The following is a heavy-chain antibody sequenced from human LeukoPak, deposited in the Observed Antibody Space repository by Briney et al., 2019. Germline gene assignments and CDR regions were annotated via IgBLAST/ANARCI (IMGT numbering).Heavy chain of an antibody. CDR1: GGSFSGYY. D-gene: IGHD6-13*01. J-gene: IGHJ4*02. Sequence: SETLSLTCAVYGGSFSGYYWSWIRQSPGKGLEWIGEINHSGSTNYNPSLKSRVTISVDTPKNRFSLKLSSVTAADTAVYYCAREWWYSSSSFTRGDCWGQGTLVTVSS. CDR3: AREWWYSSSSFTRGDC. V-gene: IGHV4-34*01. CDR2: INHSGST.